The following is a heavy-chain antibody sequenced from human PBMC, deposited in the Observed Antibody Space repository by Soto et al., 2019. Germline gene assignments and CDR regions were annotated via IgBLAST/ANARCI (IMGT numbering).Heavy chain of an antibody. CDR1: GFTFSSYA. CDR3: AGSSGAYYDILTGLIQMDNWFDP. D-gene: IGHD3-9*01. Sequence: TGGSLRLSCAASGFTFSSYAMSWVRQAPGKGLEWVSAISGSGGSTYYADSVKGRFTISRDNSKNTLYLQMNSLRAEDTAVYYCAGSSGAYYDILTGLIQMDNWFDPWGQGTLVTVSS. J-gene: IGHJ5*02. CDR2: ISGSGGST. V-gene: IGHV3-23*01.